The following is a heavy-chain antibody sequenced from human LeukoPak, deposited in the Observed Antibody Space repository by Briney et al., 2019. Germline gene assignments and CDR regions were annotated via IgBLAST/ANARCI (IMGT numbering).Heavy chain of an antibody. CDR1: GVSFSDYY. CDR2: INHSGST. D-gene: IGHD2-15*01. V-gene: IGHV4-34*01. CDR3: ARRSPPYRTCSGGKCYSLDYFDY. Sequence: SETLSLTCAVYGVSFSDYYWSWIRQPPGKGLEWIGEINHSGSTNYNPSLKSRVTISVDTSKNQFSLKLSSVTAADTAVYYCARRSPPYRTCSGGKCYSLDYFDYWGQGTVVTVSS. J-gene: IGHJ4*02.